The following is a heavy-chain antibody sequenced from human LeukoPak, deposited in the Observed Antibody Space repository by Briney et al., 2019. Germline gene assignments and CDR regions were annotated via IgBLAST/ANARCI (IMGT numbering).Heavy chain of an antibody. D-gene: IGHD6-13*01. V-gene: IGHV1-18*01. Sequence: ASVKVSCKASGYTFTSYGISWVRQAPGQGLEWMGWISAYNGNTNYAQKLQGRVTMTTDTSTSTAYMELRSLRSDDTAVYYCARSSDSSSWWGFDYWGQGTLVTVSS. CDR3: ARSSDSSSWWGFDY. J-gene: IGHJ4*02. CDR1: GYTFTSYG. CDR2: ISAYNGNT.